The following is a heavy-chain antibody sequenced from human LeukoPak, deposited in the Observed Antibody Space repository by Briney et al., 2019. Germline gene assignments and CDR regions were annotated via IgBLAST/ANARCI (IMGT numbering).Heavy chain of an antibody. J-gene: IGHJ4*02. V-gene: IGHV3-30*02. CDR1: GFIFSSYG. D-gene: IGHD3-10*01. CDR3: AKKGYYASGSYFDY. CDR2: IRYDGSNK. Sequence: GGSLRLSCAASGFIFSSYGMHWVRQAPGKGLEWVAFIRYDGSNKYYADSVKGRFTISRDNFKNTLYLQMNSLRAEDTAMYYCAKKGYYASGSYFDYWGQGTLVTVSS.